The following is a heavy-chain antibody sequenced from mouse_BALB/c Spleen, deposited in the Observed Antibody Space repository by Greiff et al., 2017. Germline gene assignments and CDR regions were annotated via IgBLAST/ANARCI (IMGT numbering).Heavy chain of an antibody. D-gene: IGHD1-1*02. Sequence: VKLMESGPGLVAPSQSLSITCTVSGFSLTSYGVHWVRQPPGKGLEWLGVIWAGGSTNYNSALMSRLSISKDNSKSQVFLKMNSLQTDDTAMYYCASEWYGGAWFAYWGQGTLVTVSA. CDR3: ASEWYGGAWFAY. J-gene: IGHJ3*01. V-gene: IGHV2-9*02. CDR1: GFSLTSYG. CDR2: IWAGGST.